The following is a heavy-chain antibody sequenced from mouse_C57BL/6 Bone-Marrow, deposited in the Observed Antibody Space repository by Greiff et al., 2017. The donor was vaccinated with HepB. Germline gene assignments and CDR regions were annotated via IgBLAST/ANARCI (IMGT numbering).Heavy chain of an antibody. D-gene: IGHD1-1*01. J-gene: IGHJ1*03. CDR1: GYTFTSYW. Sequence: VQLQQPGAELVKPGASVKLSCKASGYTFTSYWMHWVKQRPGRGLEWIGRIDPNSGGTKYNEKFKSKATLTVDKPSSTAYMQLSSLTSEDSAVYYCAMFYYYGSSYWYFDVWGTGTTVTVSS. CDR2: IDPNSGGT. V-gene: IGHV1-72*01. CDR3: AMFYYYGSSYWYFDV.